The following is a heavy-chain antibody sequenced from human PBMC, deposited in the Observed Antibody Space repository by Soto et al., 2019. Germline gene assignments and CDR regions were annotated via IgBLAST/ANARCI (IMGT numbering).Heavy chain of an antibody. V-gene: IGHV4-31*03. CDR3: ARLRIATNNYKWFDP. CDR1: GAALNSGNYY. D-gene: IGHD2-21*01. Sequence: SETLSLTCSVSGAALNSGNYYWSWIRQVPGKGLEWIGHIYVTGAVDYNPSLRDRITISQDTSERQFSLNLRLVTAADTAVYYCARLRIATNNYKWFDPWGQGALATVSS. CDR2: IYVTGAV. J-gene: IGHJ5*02.